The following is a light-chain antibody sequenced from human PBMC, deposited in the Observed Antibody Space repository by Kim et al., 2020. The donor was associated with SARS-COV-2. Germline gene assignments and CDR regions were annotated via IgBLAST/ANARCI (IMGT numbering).Light chain of an antibody. J-gene: IGKJ5*01. V-gene: IGKV1-16*02. CDR1: QDIKND. CDR3: QQYQSYPVT. Sequence: AFVGDRVSMTCRASQDIKNDLVWFQQKPGKAPRSLIYAASSLQSGVPSKFSGSGSGTDFTLTISSLQPEDFATYYCQQYQSYPVTFGQGTRLEIK. CDR2: AAS.